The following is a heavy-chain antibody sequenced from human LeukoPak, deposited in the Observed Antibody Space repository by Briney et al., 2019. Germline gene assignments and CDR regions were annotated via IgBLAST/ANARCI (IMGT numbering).Heavy chain of an antibody. V-gene: IGHV3-11*04. D-gene: IGHD3-22*01. CDR3: AREKMDSSGSDPFDI. CDR1: GFIFSDYY. Sequence: GGSLRLSCVTSGFIFSDYYMSWIRQAPGKGLEWVSHISSRGETTYYADSVKGRFTISRDNAKNTLYLQMNSLRVEDTAVYYCAREKMDSSGSDPFDIWGQGTMVTVSS. J-gene: IGHJ3*02. CDR2: ISSRGETT.